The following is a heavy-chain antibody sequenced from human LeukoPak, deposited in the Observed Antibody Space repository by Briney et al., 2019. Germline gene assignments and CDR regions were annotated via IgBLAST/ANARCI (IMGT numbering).Heavy chain of an antibody. D-gene: IGHD3-9*01. CDR3: ARAYEDFDWLGSHHWFDP. V-gene: IGHV3-7*01. CDR1: GFTFSSYW. Sequence: PGGSLRLSCAASGFTFSSYWMSWVRQAPGKGLEWVANIKQDGSEKYYVDSVKGRFTISRDNAKNSLYLQMNSLRAEDTAVYYCARAYEDFDWLGSHHWFDPWGQGTLVTVSS. J-gene: IGHJ5*02. CDR2: IKQDGSEK.